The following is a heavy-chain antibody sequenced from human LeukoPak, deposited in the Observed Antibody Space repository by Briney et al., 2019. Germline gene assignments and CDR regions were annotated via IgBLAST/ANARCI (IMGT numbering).Heavy chain of an antibody. D-gene: IGHD3-10*01. Sequence: GGSLRLSCAASGFTFSSYAMSWVRHAPGKGLEWVSVISGNTFSTYYADSVKGRFTISRDNSKNTLWLQMNSLRAEDTAVFYCTKGSDLWFGETWGQGTLVTVSS. CDR2: ISGNTFST. CDR1: GFTFSSYA. V-gene: IGHV3-23*01. J-gene: IGHJ4*02. CDR3: TKGSDLWFGET.